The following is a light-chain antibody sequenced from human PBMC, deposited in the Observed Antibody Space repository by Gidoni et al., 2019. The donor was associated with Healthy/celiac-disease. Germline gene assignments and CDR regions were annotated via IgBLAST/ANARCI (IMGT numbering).Light chain of an antibody. V-gene: IGKV1-27*01. CDR3: QKYNSAPLT. CDR1: QCISNC. J-gene: IGKJ4*01. CDR2: AAS. Sequence: DIFTTQSPPSLSASVGDSVTITCRASQCISNCFAWYQHKPGNVPKLLIYAASTLQSGVPSRFSGSGSGTDFTLTISSLQPEDVAAYYCQKYNSAPLTFGGGTKVEIK.